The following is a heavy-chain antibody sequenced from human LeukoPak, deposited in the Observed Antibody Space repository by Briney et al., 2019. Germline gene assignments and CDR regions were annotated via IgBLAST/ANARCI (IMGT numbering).Heavy chain of an antibody. J-gene: IGHJ4*02. CDR1: GGSISSYY. V-gene: IGHV4-59*01. D-gene: IGHD3-10*01. CDR2: IYYSGST. CDR3: ARGPANYGSGSFPLAT. Sequence: PSETLSLTCTVSGGSISSYYWSWIRQPPGKGLEWVGDIYYSGSTNYNPSLKSRVTTSVDTSKNQFSLKLIYVTAADTAVYYCARGPANYGSGSFPLATWGQGTLVTVSS.